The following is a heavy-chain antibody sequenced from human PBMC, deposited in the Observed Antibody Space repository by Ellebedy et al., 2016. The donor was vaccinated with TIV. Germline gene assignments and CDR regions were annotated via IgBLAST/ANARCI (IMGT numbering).Heavy chain of an antibody. CDR2: INSDGSST. Sequence: GGSLRLXXAASGCTFGTTFLHLVRRDPGKGLVWVSRINSDGSSTSYADSVKGRFTISRDNAKNTLYLQMNSLRSEDTAVYYCAREYVVPAAPFDYWGQGTLATVSS. J-gene: IGHJ4*02. CDR1: GCTFGTTF. V-gene: IGHV3-74*01. CDR3: AREYVVPAAPFDY. D-gene: IGHD2-2*01.